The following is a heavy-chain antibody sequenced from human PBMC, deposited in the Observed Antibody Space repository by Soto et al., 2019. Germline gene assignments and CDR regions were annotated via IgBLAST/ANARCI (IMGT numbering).Heavy chain of an antibody. CDR1: GGTFTSLT. J-gene: IGHJ4*02. CDR3: ASPIVGPTN. V-gene: IGHV1-69*02. D-gene: IGHD1-26*01. CDR2: HIPIFGIA. Sequence: QVQLVQSGAEVKKPGSSVKVSCTASGGTFTSLTMSWVRQAPGQGLEWMGRHIPIFGIANYAQKFQGRVTITADKSTNTSYMEFSSLSSEDTAIYYCASPIVGPTNWGQGTLVTVSS.